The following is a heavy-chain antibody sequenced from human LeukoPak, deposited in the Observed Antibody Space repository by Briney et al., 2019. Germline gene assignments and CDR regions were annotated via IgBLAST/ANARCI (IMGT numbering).Heavy chain of an antibody. CDR2: ISSNGNYI. CDR1: GFTFSIYS. Sequence: AGGSLRLSCAASGFTFSIYSMNWVRQAPGKGLEWVSSISSNGNYIYYADSVKGRFTISRDNSKNMLYLQMNSLGTEDTAVYYCAKDRWGAVASFDYWGQGTLVTVSS. V-gene: IGHV3-21*06. D-gene: IGHD6-19*01. CDR3: AKDRWGAVASFDY. J-gene: IGHJ4*02.